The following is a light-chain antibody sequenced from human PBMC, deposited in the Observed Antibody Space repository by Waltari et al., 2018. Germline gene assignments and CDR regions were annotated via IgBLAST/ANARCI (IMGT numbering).Light chain of an antibody. J-gene: IGLJ2*01. CDR3: QAWDSRTVV. V-gene: IGLV3-1*01. CDR2: QDS. CDR1: KLGDKH. Sequence: SYDLTQAPSVSVSPGQTATISCSGDKLGDKHVCGYQQKPGHSPLLVIYQDSKRPSGIPERFSGSNSGNTATLTISGTQALDEADYYCQAWDSRTVVFGGGTKLTVL.